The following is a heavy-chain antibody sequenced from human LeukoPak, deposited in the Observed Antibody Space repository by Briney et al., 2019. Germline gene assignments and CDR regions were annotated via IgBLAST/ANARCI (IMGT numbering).Heavy chain of an antibody. CDR3: ARLRRNSDRSGYYYYYDY. Sequence: GGSLRLSCAASGYTFSSYSINWVRQAPGKGLEWVSSISVGSNYIYYADSVRGRLSISRDDARNSLYLQMDGLRGGDTAVYYCARLRRNSDRSGYYYYYDYWGQGTLVTVSS. D-gene: IGHD3-22*01. CDR1: GYTFSSYS. J-gene: IGHJ4*02. V-gene: IGHV3-21*01. CDR2: ISVGSNYI.